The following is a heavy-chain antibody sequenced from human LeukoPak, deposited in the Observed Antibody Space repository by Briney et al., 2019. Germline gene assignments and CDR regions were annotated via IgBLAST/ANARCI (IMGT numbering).Heavy chain of an antibody. CDR3: ARGSGDNYDQWGFDP. Sequence: GGSLRLSRAASGFTFSSYWMSWVRQAPGKGLEWVANIKQDGSEKYYVDSVKGRFTISRDNAKNSLYLQMNSLRAEDTAVYYCARGSGDNYDQWGFDPWGQGTLVTVSS. D-gene: IGHD5-24*01. CDR1: GFTFSSYW. J-gene: IGHJ5*02. CDR2: IKQDGSEK. V-gene: IGHV3-7*01.